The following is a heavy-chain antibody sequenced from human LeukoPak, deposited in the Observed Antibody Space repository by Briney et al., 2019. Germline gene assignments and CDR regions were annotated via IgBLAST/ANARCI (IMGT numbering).Heavy chain of an antibody. V-gene: IGHV1-18*01. CDR2: ISAYNGNT. Sequence: ASVKVSCKASNYSFTSYGISWVRQAPGQGLEWMGWISAYNGNTNYAQKLQGRVTMTTDTSTSTAYMELRSLRSDDTAVYYCAVCSSTSCYGLRWFDPWGQGTLVTVSS. D-gene: IGHD2-2*01. CDR3: AVCSSTSCYGLRWFDP. J-gene: IGHJ5*02. CDR1: NYSFTSYG.